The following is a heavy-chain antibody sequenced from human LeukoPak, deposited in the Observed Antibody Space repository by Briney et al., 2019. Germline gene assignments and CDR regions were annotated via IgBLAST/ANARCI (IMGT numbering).Heavy chain of an antibody. Sequence: PSETLFLTRAVYGGSFSGYYWSWIRQPPGKGLEWIGEINHSGSTNYNPSLKSRVTISVDTSKNQFSLKLSSVTAEDTAVYYCARRYCSTTNCYAFENWGQGTLVTVSS. CDR3: ARRYCSTTNCYAFEN. D-gene: IGHD2-2*01. CDR2: INHSGST. J-gene: IGHJ4*02. CDR1: GGSFSGYY. V-gene: IGHV4-34*01.